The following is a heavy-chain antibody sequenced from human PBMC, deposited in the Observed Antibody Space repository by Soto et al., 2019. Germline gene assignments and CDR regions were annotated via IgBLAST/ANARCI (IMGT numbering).Heavy chain of an antibody. J-gene: IGHJ6*02. D-gene: IGHD3-22*01. CDR3: ARDREVLYDSGGYYDYYGMDV. CDR1: GFTFSSYS. V-gene: IGHV3-21*01. Sequence: EVQLVESGGGLVKPGGSLRLSCAASGFTFSSYSMNWVRQAPGKGLEWVSSISSSSSYIYYADSVKGRFTISRDNAKNSLYLQMNSLRAEDTAVYYCARDREVLYDSGGYYDYYGMDVWGQGTTVTVSS. CDR2: ISSSSSYI.